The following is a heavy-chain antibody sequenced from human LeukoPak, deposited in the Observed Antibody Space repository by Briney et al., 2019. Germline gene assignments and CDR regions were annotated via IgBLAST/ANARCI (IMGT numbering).Heavy chain of an antibody. J-gene: IGHJ4*02. Sequence: SETLSLTCAVPGGSISSSNWWSWVRQPPGKGLEWTGEIYHSGSTNYNPSLKSRVTISVDKSKNQFSLKLSSVTATDTAVYYCARGPYGDYVSPLDYWGQGTLVTVSS. V-gene: IGHV4-4*02. D-gene: IGHD4-17*01. CDR2: IYHSGST. CDR3: ARGPYGDYVSPLDY. CDR1: GGSISSSNW.